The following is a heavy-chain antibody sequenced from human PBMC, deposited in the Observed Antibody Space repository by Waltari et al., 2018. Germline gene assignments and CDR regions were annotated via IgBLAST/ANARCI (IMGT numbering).Heavy chain of an antibody. V-gene: IGHV4-38-2*01. D-gene: IGHD1-20*01. CDR3: ARLGYNWNDIYFDY. CDR1: GYSISSGYY. Sequence: QVQLQESGPGLVKPSETLSLTCAVSGYSISSGYYWGWIRQPPGKGLEWIGSIYHSGSTYYNPSLKSRVTISVDTSKNQFSLKLSSVTAADTAVYYCARLGYNWNDIYFDYWGQGTLVTVSS. J-gene: IGHJ4*02. CDR2: IYHSGST.